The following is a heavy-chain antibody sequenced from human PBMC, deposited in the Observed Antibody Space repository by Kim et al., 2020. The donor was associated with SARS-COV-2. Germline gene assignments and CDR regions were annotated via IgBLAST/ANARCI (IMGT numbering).Heavy chain of an antibody. D-gene: IGHD4-17*01. J-gene: IGHJ5*02. CDR1: GGSISSYY. CDR3: ARETYGGNSWFDP. CDR2: IYYSGST. Sequence: SETLSLTCTVSGGSISSYYWSWIRQPPGKGLEWIGYIYYSGSTNYNPSLKSRVTISVDTSKNQFSLKLSSVTAADTAVYYCARETYGGNSWFDPWGQGTLVTVSS. V-gene: IGHV4-59*01.